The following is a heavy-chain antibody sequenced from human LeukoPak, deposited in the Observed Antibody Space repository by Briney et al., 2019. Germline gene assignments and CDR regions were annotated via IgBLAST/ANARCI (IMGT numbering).Heavy chain of an antibody. CDR3: ASWAGCCSSNNCYATSLDY. V-gene: IGHV1-18*01. CDR1: GYTFTSYG. D-gene: IGHD2-2*01. CDR2: ISAYNVNT. Sequence: GASVKVSCKASGYTFTSYGISWVRQAPGQGLEWMGWISAYNVNTNLAQKLQGRVTMTTDTSTNTAYMELRSLRSDDTAVYYCASWAGCCSSNNCYATSLDYWGQGTLVTVSA. J-gene: IGHJ4*02.